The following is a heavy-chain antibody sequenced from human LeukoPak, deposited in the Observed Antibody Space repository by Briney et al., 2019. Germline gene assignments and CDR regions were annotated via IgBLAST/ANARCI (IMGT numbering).Heavy chain of an antibody. Sequence: TSETLSLTCAVSGGSISSGSYYWSWIRQPAGKGLEWIGRIYTSGSTNYNPSLKSRVTISVDTSKNQFSLKLSSVTAADTAVYYCAREREQWLTYYFDYWGQGTLVTVSS. J-gene: IGHJ4*02. CDR3: AREREQWLTYYFDY. V-gene: IGHV4-61*02. CDR2: IYTSGST. D-gene: IGHD6-19*01. CDR1: GGSISSGSYY.